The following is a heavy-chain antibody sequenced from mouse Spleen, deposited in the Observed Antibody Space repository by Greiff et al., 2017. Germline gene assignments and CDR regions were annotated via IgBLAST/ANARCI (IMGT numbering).Heavy chain of an antibody. D-gene: IGHD2-14*01. J-gene: IGHJ1*01. CDR3: ARNYGYDGYFDV. CDR2: IDPSDSYT. Sequence: QVQLQQPGAELVMPGASVKLSCKASGYTFTSYWMHWVKQRPGQGLEWIGEIDPSDSYTNYNQKFKGKATLTVDKSSSTAYMQLSSLTAEDSAVYYCARNYGYDGYFDVWGAGTTVTVSS. CDR1: GYTFTSYW. V-gene: IGHV1-69*01.